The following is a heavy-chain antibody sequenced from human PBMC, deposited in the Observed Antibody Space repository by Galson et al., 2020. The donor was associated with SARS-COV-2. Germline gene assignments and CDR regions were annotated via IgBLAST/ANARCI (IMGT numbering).Heavy chain of an antibody. D-gene: IGHD1-1*01. Sequence: GGSLRLSCAASGFTFSSYSMNWVRQSPGKGLEWVSSISSSGSYIYYADSVKGRFTISRDNAENSLFLQMNSLRGEDTAVYYCARGGDVYNRYSDYWGQGTLVTVSS. CDR2: ISSSGSYI. CDR3: ARGGDVYNRYSDY. V-gene: IGHV3-21*01. J-gene: IGHJ4*02. CDR1: GFTFSSYS.